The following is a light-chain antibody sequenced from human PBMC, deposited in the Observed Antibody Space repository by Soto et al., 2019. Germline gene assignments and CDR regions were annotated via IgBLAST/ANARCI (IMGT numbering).Light chain of an antibody. Sequence: DIVMTQSPDSLAVSLGERATINCKSSQSILYSSNNKNYLAWYQQKPGQPPQLLIYWASTRESGVPDRFSGSGSGTDFTLPISSLQAEDVAVYYCQQYYSTPPYTFGQGTKLEIK. CDR3: QQYYSTPPYT. CDR2: WAS. V-gene: IGKV4-1*01. CDR1: QSILYSSNNKNY. J-gene: IGKJ2*01.